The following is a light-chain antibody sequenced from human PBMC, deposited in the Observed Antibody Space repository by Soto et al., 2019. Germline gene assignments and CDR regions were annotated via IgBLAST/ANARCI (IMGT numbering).Light chain of an antibody. CDR2: DVT. V-gene: IGLV2-11*01. CDR1: GSDVGDYDF. CDR3: CSYAGSYTRYV. Sequence: QSALTQPRSVSGSPGQSVTISCTGTGSDVGDYDFVSWYQQYPGEAPRVMIYDVTKRPSGVPDRFSASKSGNTASLTISGLQAEDEADYYCCSYAGSYTRYVFGSGTKGTVL. J-gene: IGLJ1*01.